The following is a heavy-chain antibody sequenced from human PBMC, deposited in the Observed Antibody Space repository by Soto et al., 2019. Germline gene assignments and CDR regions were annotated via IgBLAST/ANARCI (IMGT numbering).Heavy chain of an antibody. V-gene: IGHV3-21*01. CDR3: ARDLHDYVSFRFDP. J-gene: IGHJ5*02. CDR1: GFTFSNYS. CDR2: ISTSSGYR. Sequence: EVQLVESGGGLVKPGGFLRLSCAASGFTFSNYSMNWVRQAPGKGLEWVSSISTSSGYRYYADSVKGRFTISRDNAKKSLYLQMNSLRAEDTAVYYCARDLHDYVSFRFDPWGQGTLVTVSS. D-gene: IGHD3-16*01.